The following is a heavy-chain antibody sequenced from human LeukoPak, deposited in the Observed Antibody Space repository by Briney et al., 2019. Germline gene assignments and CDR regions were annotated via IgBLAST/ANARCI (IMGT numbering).Heavy chain of an antibody. CDR2: INPNSGGT. D-gene: IGHD6-13*01. CDR3: ARSRQQLLTRLDY. Sequence: ASVKVSCKASGYTFIGYYMHWVRQAPGQRLEWMGWINPNSGGTNYAQKFQGRVTMTRDTSISTAYMELSRLRSDDTAVYYCARSRQQLLTRLDYWGQGTLVTVSS. J-gene: IGHJ4*02. V-gene: IGHV1-2*02. CDR1: GYTFIGYY.